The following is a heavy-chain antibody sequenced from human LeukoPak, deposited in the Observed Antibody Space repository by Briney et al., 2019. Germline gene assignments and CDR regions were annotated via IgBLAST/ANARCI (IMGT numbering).Heavy chain of an antibody. V-gene: IGHV4-34*01. Sequence: PSATLSLTCAVYGGSFSGYYWSWIRQSPGKGLEWIGEINHSGSTNYNPSLKGRVTISVDTSKNQFSLKLSSVTAADTAVYYCARRRQYDSSLFWNFDLWGRGTLVTVSS. CDR2: INHSGST. CDR3: ARRRQYDSSLFWNFDL. J-gene: IGHJ2*01. D-gene: IGHD6-6*01. CDR1: GGSFSGYY.